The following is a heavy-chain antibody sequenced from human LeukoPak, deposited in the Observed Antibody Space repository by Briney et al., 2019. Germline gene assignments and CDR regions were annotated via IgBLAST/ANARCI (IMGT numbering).Heavy chain of an antibody. CDR3: AKDGLDPYYDFWSGNGWFDP. CDR2: ISGSGGST. J-gene: IGHJ5*02. Sequence: PGGSLRLSCAASGFTFSSYAMSWVRQAPGKGLEWVSAISGSGGSTYYADSVKGRFTISRDNSKNTLYLQMNSLRAEDTAVYYCAKDGLDPYYDFWSGNGWFDPWGQGTLVTVSS. D-gene: IGHD3-3*01. CDR1: GFTFSSYA. V-gene: IGHV3-23*01.